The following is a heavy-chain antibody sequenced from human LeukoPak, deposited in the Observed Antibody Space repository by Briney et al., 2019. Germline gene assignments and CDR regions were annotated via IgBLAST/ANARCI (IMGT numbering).Heavy chain of an antibody. D-gene: IGHD2-2*01. Sequence: SETLSLTCTVSGGSISSSSYYWGWIRQPPGKGLEWIGSIYYSGSTYYNPSLKSRVTISVDTSKNQFSLKLSSVNAADTAVYYCARDREYQLPGPIPSESNFDYWGQGTLVTVSS. CDR1: GGSISSSSYY. CDR3: ARDREYQLPGPIPSESNFDY. J-gene: IGHJ4*02. V-gene: IGHV4-39*07. CDR2: IYYSGST.